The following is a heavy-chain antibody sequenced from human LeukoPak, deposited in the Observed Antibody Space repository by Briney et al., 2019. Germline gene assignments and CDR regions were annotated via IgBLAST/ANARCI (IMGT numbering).Heavy chain of an antibody. CDR1: GYTFTGYY. D-gene: IGHD3-10*01. J-gene: IGHJ6*03. CDR2: INPNGGGT. V-gene: IGHV1-2*04. CDR3: ARGPWFVESRGGVLDV. Sequence: HWASVKVSCKASGYTFTGYYFHWVRQAPGKGLEWMGWINPNGGGTNYAQKFQGWVNMSTDTSISTAYLDLNSLSSDDTAVSYCARGPWFVESRGGVLDVWGKGTTVTVSS.